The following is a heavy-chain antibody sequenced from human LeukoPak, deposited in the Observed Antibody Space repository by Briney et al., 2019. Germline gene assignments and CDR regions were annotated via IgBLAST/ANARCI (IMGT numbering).Heavy chain of an antibody. J-gene: IGHJ4*02. CDR3: ANQPERYCSGGSCLPSTG. CDR1: GFSFSDYA. V-gene: IGHV3-23*01. CDR2: ISAGGHNT. D-gene: IGHD2-15*01. Sequence: GGSLRLSCDASGFSFSDYAMHWVRQAPGKGLECVSGISAGGHNTYYADSVKGRFTISRDNSKNTLFVQMNSLSSDDTAVYYCANQPERYCSGGSCLPSTGWGQGTLVTVSS.